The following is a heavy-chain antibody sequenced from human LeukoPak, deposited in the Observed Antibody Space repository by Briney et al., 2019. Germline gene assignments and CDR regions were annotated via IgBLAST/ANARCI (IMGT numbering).Heavy chain of an antibody. CDR2: ISHSSSTI. J-gene: IGHJ4*02. CDR1: GFTFSSYS. D-gene: IGHD4-17*01. V-gene: IGHV3-48*04. CDR3: ARDPAYTTVTLDY. Sequence: PGGSLRLSCAASGFTFSSYSMNWVRQAPGKGLEWVSYISHSSSTIYYADSVKGRFTISRDNAKNSLYLQMNSLRAEDTAVYYCARDPAYTTVTLDYWGQGTLVTVSS.